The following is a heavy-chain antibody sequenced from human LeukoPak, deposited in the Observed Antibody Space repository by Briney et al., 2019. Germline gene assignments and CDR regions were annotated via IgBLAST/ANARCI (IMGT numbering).Heavy chain of an antibody. Sequence: ASVKVSFKASGYSFTSYGFNWVRQAPGQGLEWMGWMSAYNGKTNYAHSLQGRVTVTADTSTSTAYMELRSLRSEDTAVYYCARGMGYSYGHPQGAFDIWGQGTMVTVSS. V-gene: IGHV1-18*01. CDR1: GYSFTSYG. CDR3: ARGMGYSYGHPQGAFDI. J-gene: IGHJ3*02. D-gene: IGHD5-18*01. CDR2: MSAYNGKT.